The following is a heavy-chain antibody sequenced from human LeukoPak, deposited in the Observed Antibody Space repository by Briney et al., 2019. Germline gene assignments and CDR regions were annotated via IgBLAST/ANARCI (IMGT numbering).Heavy chain of an antibody. CDR2: INPNSGGT. J-gene: IGHJ3*02. V-gene: IGHV1-2*02. D-gene: IGHD2-21*02. CDR3: ARVSPKGAVTAIFDAFDI. Sequence: ASVKVSCKASGYTFTGYYMHWVRQAPGQGLEWMGWINPNSGGTNYAQKFQGRVTMTRDTSISTAYMELSRLRSDDTAAYYCARVSPKGAVTAIFDAFDIWGQGTMVTVSS. CDR1: GYTFTGYY.